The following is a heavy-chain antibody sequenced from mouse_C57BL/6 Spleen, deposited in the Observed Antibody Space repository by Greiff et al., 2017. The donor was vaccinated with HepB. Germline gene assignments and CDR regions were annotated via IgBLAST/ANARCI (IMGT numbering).Heavy chain of an antibody. J-gene: IGHJ1*03. D-gene: IGHD1-1*01. Sequence: QVQLQQSGPELVKPGASVKISCKASGYAFSSSWMNWVKQRPGKGLEWIGRIYPGDGDTNYNGKFKGKATLTADKSSSTAYMQLSSLTSEDFAVYFCARTITTVVADGYFDVWGTGTTVTVSS. CDR1: GYAFSSSW. CDR2: IYPGDGDT. CDR3: ARTITTVVADGYFDV. V-gene: IGHV1-82*01.